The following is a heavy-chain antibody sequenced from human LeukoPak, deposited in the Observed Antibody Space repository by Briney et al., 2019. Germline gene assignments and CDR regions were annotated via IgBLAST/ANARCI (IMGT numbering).Heavy chain of an antibody. Sequence: GGSLRLSCAASGFTVSSTYMSWVRQSPGKGLELVSVVYKDGKMFYIDSVKGRFAISRDTSKNTVYLQMNNLRAEDTAVYYCASRHCSGGDCYFAGADPFDHWCQGTLVTVSS. J-gene: IGHJ4*02. D-gene: IGHD2-21*01. CDR3: ASRHCSGGDCYFAGADPFDH. CDR2: VYKDGKM. V-gene: IGHV3-53*01. CDR1: GFTVSSTY.